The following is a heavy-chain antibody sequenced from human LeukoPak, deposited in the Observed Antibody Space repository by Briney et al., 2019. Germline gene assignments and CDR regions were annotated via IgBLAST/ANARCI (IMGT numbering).Heavy chain of an antibody. CDR3: ARHSGGRDSSGEYWYFDL. Sequence: SETLSLTCTVSGGSISSYYWSWIRQPPGKGLEWIGYIYYSGSTNYNPSLKSRVTISVDTSKNRFSLKLSSVTAADTAVYYCARHSGGRDSSGEYWYFDLWGRDTLVTVSS. D-gene: IGHD3-22*01. J-gene: IGHJ2*01. CDR2: IYYSGST. V-gene: IGHV4-59*08. CDR1: GGSISSYY.